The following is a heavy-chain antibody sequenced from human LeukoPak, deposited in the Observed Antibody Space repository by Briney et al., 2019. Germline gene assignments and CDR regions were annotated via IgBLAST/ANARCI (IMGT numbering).Heavy chain of an antibody. J-gene: IGHJ1*01. CDR3: ARDHWYYNDTSDKIAEYFQH. D-gene: IGHD3-22*01. CDR1: GFTFSNYA. Sequence: GGSLRLSCAASGFTFSNYALNWVRQTPGKRLEWVSGISGSGGSTYYSDSVKGRFTISRDNSKNTLYLQMNSLRAEDTAIYYCARDHWYYNDTSDKIAEYFQHWGQGTLVTVSS. V-gene: IGHV3-23*01. CDR2: ISGSGGST.